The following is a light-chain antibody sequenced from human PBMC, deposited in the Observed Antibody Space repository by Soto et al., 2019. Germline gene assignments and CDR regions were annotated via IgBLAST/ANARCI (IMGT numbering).Light chain of an antibody. CDR3: QQRSNWPLT. CDR1: QSVTSY. CDR2: DAS. V-gene: IGKV3-11*01. Sequence: EIVLTQSQATLSLSPGEKATLSCGASQSVTSYLAWYQQKPGQAPRLLIYDASNRATGIPARFSGSGSGTDFTLTISSLEPEDFAVYYCQQRSNWPLTFGGGTKVEIK. J-gene: IGKJ4*01.